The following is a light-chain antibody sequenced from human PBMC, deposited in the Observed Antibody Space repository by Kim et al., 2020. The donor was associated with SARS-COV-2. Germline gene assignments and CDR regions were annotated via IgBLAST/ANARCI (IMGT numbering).Light chain of an antibody. V-gene: IGLV6-57*03. CDR3: QSYDSSINWV. CDR2: EDN. J-gene: IGLJ3*02. CDR1: SGSIASNY. Sequence: KTVTISCNRSSGSIASNYVQWYQQRPGSAPTTVIYEDNQRPSGVPDRFSGSIDSSSNSASLTISGLKTEDEADYYCQSYDSSINWVFGGGTQLTVL.